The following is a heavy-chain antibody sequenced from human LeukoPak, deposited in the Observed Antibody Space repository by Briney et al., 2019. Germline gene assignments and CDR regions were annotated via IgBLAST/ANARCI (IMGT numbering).Heavy chain of an antibody. V-gene: IGHV4-34*01. Sequence: PSETLSLTCAVYGGSFSGYYWSWIRQPPGKGLEWIGEINHSGSTNYNPSLKSRVTISVDTSKNQFSLKLSSVTAADTAVYYCARGGPLGYSSGWYLGAYWGQGILVTVSS. CDR3: ARGGPLGYSSGWYLGAY. CDR2: INHSGST. CDR1: GGSFSGYY. J-gene: IGHJ4*02. D-gene: IGHD6-19*01.